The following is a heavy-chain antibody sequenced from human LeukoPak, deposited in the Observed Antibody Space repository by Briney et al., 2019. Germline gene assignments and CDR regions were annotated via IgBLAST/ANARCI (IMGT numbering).Heavy chain of an antibody. CDR1: GYTFTGYY. Sequence: ASVKVSCKASGYTFTGYYMHWVRQAPGQGLEWMGWINPNSGGTNYAQNFQGRVTMTRDTSLSTAYMEINRLRSDDTAVYFCTRVSTLGCSSTTCLVFDIWGQGTVVTVSS. J-gene: IGHJ3*02. CDR2: INPNSGGT. D-gene: IGHD2-2*01. CDR3: TRVSTLGCSSTTCLVFDI. V-gene: IGHV1-2*02.